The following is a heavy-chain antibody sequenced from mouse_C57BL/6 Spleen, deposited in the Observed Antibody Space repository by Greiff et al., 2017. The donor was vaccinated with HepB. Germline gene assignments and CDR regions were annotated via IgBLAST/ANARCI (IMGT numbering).Heavy chain of an antibody. CDR3: NYYGSSYWCFDV. Sequence: EVKLMESGAELVRPGASVKLSCTASGFNIKDDYMHWVKQRPEQGLEWIGWIDPENGDTEYASKFQGKATITADTSSNTAYLQLSSLTSADTAVYYCNYYGSSYWCFDVWGTGTTVTVSS. CDR1: GFNIKDDY. V-gene: IGHV14-4*01. CDR2: IDPENGDT. D-gene: IGHD1-1*01. J-gene: IGHJ1*03.